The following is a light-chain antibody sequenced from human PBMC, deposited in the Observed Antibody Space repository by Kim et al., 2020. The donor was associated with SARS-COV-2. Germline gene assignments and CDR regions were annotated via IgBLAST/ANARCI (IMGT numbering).Light chain of an antibody. CDR1: SIEVGSYNY. V-gene: IGLV2-14*04. Sequence: GQSITISCTGTSIEVGSYNYVSWYQQHPGKAPKLMIYDVTKRPSEVSNRFSGSKSGNTASLTISGLQAEDEADYYCSSYTANASVIFGGGTQLTVL. J-gene: IGLJ2*01. CDR2: DVT. CDR3: SSYTANASVI.